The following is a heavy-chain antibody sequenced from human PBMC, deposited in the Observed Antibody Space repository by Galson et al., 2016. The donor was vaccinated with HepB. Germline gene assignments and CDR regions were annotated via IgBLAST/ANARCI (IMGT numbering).Heavy chain of an antibody. CDR3: AREEKRNNCSDYFDS. J-gene: IGHJ4*02. CDR2: ISSSGGTI. CDR1: GFTFSDCY. Sequence: SLRLSCAVSGFTFSDCYMSWIRQPPGKGLEWVSYISSSGGTIHYSDSVGGRFAVFRVNAHNSLHLHTNSPRPEATAVYYCAREEKRNNCSDYFDSWGQGTLVTVSS. V-gene: IGHV3-11*04. D-gene: IGHD2-21*01.